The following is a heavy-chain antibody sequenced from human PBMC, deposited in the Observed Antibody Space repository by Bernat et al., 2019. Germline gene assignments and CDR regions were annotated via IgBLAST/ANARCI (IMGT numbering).Heavy chain of an antibody. CDR3: ARDSKYQLPQHDYYYYMDV. V-gene: IGHV1-69*06. J-gene: IGHJ6*03. D-gene: IGHD2-2*01. CDR1: GGTFSSYA. CDR2: IIPIFGTA. Sequence: QVQLVQSGAEVKKPGSSVKVSCKASGGTFSSYAISWVRQAPGQGLEWMGGIIPIFGTANYAQKFQGRVTITADKSTSTAYMELSSLRSEDTAVYYCARDSKYQLPQHDYYYYMDVWGKGTTVTVSS.